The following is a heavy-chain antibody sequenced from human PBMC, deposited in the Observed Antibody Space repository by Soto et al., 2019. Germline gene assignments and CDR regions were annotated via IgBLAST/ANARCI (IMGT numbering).Heavy chain of an antibody. J-gene: IGHJ4*02. CDR3: AKDNRADRGAFDF. CDR2: ISWNSALI. CDR1: GFSFDDFA. D-gene: IGHD3-10*01. Sequence: DVQLVESGGGLVQPGRSLRLSCAGSGFSFDDFAMHWVRQAPGKGLEWVSGISWNSALIGYADSVKGRFTISRDNAKNSLYLQMNSLRPEDTALYFCAKDNRADRGAFDFWGQGTLVSVFS. V-gene: IGHV3-9*01.